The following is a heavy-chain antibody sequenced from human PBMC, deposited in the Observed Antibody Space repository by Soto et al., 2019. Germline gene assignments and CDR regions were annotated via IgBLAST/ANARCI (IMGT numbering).Heavy chain of an antibody. J-gene: IGHJ4*02. CDR2: VYGSDDK. CDR3: VRRNDPYYFDY. Sequence: QITLQESGPTLVEPTQTLTLTCTFSGFSLTTSAVAVGWIRQPPGKALEWLAIVYGSDDKFYSPSLKSRLTIIKDNSKNQVILTLTDMDPVDTATYFCVRRNDPYYFDYWGQGTLVSVSS. D-gene: IGHD1-1*01. V-gene: IGHV2-5*01. CDR1: GFSLTTSAVA.